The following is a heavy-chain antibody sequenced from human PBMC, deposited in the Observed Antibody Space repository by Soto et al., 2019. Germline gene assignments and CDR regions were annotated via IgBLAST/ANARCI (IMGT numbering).Heavy chain of an antibody. CDR2: ISYDGSNK. Sequence: GSLRLSCAASGXTFSSYAMHWVRQAPGKGLEWVAVISYDGSNKYYADSVKGLFTISRYNSKNTMYLQMNSLRAEDTAVYYCARDGVVLMVYASYYFDYWGQGTLGTVS. CDR3: ARDGVVLMVYASYYFDY. CDR1: GXTFSSYA. D-gene: IGHD2-8*01. V-gene: IGHV3-30-3*01. J-gene: IGHJ4*02.